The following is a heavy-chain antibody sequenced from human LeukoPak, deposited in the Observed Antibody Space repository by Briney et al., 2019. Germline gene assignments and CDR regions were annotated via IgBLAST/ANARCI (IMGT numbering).Heavy chain of an antibody. CDR1: GFIFSSYE. J-gene: IGHJ4*02. CDR2: ISGSGSPT. V-gene: IGHV3-48*03. CDR3: TRDYGDYAY. D-gene: IGHD4-17*01. Sequence: GGSLRLSCAASGFIFSSYEMNWVRQSPGKGPEWLSYISGSGSPTYYADSVKGRFTISRDNARNSLYLQMNSLRAEDTGIYYCTRDYGDYAYWGQGTLVTVSS.